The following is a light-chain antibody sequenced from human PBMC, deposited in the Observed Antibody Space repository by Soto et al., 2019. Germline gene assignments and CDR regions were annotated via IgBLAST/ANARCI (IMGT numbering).Light chain of an antibody. CDR3: LLSHGRARV. V-gene: IGLV1-40*01. J-gene: IGLJ3*02. CDR1: SSNIGAGYD. CDR2: GNS. Sequence: QSVLTQPPSVSGAPGQRVTISCTGSSSNIGAGYDVQWYQQLPGTAPKLLIYGNSNRPSGVPDRFSGSKSGTSASLAITGLQAEDEADYYCLLSHGRARVFGGGTKLTVL.